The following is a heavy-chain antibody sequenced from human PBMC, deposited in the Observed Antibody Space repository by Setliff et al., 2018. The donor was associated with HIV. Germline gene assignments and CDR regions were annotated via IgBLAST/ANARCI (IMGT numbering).Heavy chain of an antibody. CDR1: GGTFSSYA. Sequence: GASVKVSCKASGGTFSSYAISWVRQAPGQGLEWMGGIIPIFGTANYAQKFQGRVTITADESTSTAYMELSSLRSDDTAVYYCARAYYDSVWGSHRYRFYYFDYWGQGSLVTVSS. V-gene: IGHV1-69*13. J-gene: IGHJ4*02. CDR2: IIPIFGTA. D-gene: IGHD3-16*02. CDR3: ARAYYDSVWGSHRYRFYYFDY.